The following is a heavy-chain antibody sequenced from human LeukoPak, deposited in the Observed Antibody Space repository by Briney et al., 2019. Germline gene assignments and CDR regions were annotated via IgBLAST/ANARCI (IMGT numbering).Heavy chain of an antibody. CDR1: GYTFAHYG. Sequence: GASVKVSCKSSGYTFAHYGITWVRQAPGQGLEWMGRISAYNGNTNYAQKFQGRVTMTTDTSTSTAYMELRSLRSGDTAVYYCAREYSNYAPGAFDIWGQGTMVTVSS. CDR3: AREYSNYAPGAFDI. D-gene: IGHD4-11*01. V-gene: IGHV1-18*01. CDR2: ISAYNGNT. J-gene: IGHJ3*02.